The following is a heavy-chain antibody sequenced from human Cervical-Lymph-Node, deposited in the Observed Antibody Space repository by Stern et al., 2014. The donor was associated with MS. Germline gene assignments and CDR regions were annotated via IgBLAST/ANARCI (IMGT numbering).Heavy chain of an antibody. D-gene: IGHD3-10*01. V-gene: IGHV3-30*03. J-gene: IGHJ4*02. CDR1: GFTFSRYA. Sequence: VHLVESGGGVVQPGTSLRLSCATSGFTFSRYAMHWVRQAPGTGLQWLAVISYDEKNENYADSVRGRFTISRDSSKKMLYLQMDSLTIDDTAVYYCVPGSGAFDYWGQGTLVIVSS. CDR3: VPGSGAFDY. CDR2: ISYDEKNE.